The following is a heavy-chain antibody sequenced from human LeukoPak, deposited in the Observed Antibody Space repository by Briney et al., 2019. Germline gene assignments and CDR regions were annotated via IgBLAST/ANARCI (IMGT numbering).Heavy chain of an antibody. CDR2: IYYSGST. J-gene: IGHJ4*02. Sequence: SETLSLTCTVSGVSISSGGYYWSWIRQHPGKGLEWIGYIYYSGSTYYNPSLKSRVTISVDTSKNQFSLKLSSVTAADTAVYYCARSGSSEYYYDSSGFFRFDYWGQGTLVTVSS. D-gene: IGHD3-22*01. V-gene: IGHV4-31*03. CDR3: ARSGSSEYYYDSSGFFRFDY. CDR1: GVSISSGGYY.